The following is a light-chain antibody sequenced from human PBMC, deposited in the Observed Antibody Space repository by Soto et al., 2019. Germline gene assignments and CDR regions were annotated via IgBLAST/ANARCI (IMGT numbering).Light chain of an antibody. J-gene: IGKJ4*01. CDR1: QSFARS. V-gene: IGKV3-15*01. CDR2: SAS. Sequence: EIVMTQSPASLSVAPGERATLSCRSRQSFARSLAGYRQRPGQAGRLLMHSASTRATGIPARFSGSGSGTDCPLTISSLQSEDFAVYYCHQHDKWPPLAFGGGTKVEI. CDR3: HQHDKWPPLA.